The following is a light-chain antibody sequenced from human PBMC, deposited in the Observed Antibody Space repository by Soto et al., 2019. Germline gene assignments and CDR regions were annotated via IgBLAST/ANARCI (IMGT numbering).Light chain of an antibody. CDR2: DAS. Sequence: DIQMTQSPSTLSASVGARVTITCRASQSISSRLAWYQQKPGKAPKFLVYDASNLESGVPSRFSGSGSGTEFTLTISSLQPDDFATYYCQHYNSYSEAFGQGTKVDIK. J-gene: IGKJ1*01. CDR3: QHYNSYSEA. CDR1: QSISSR. V-gene: IGKV1-5*01.